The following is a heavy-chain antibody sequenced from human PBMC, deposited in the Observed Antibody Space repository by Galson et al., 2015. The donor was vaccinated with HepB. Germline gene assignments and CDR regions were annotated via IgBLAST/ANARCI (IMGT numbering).Heavy chain of an antibody. CDR1: GFTFSSYW. CDR3: ARDLGYSGYDFLFFY. Sequence: SLRLSCAASGFTFSSYWMSWVRQAPGKGLEWVANIKQDGSEKYYVDSVKGRFTISRDNAKNSLYLQMNSLRAEDTAVYYCARDLGYSGYDFLFFYWGQGTLVTVSS. V-gene: IGHV3-7*03. J-gene: IGHJ4*02. D-gene: IGHD5-12*01. CDR2: IKQDGSEK.